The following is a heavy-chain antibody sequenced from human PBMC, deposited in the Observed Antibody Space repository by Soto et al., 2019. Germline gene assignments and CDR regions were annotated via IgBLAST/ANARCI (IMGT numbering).Heavy chain of an antibody. CDR3: AAGEARSRNLAPYYLDS. CDR2: IHYSGTT. D-gene: IGHD2-21*01. V-gene: IGHV4-59*01. CDR1: GGSMRNYF. J-gene: IGHJ4*02. Sequence: QVQLQESGPGLVKSSETLSLTCTVSGGSMRNYFWTWIRQPPGKGLEWIGYIHYSGTTSFFPSYNPSLRSRVTISEDKSKNQLSLTLLSVTTADTTLYFYAAGEARSRNLAPYYLDSWGQGTLVTVSS.